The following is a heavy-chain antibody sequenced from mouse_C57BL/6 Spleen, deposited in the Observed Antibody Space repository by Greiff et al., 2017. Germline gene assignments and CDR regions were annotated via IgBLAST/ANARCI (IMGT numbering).Heavy chain of an antibody. CDR3: TPLGRDY. CDR1: GFNIKDDY. J-gene: IGHJ2*01. Sequence: EVQLQQSGAELVRPGASVKLSCTASGFNIKDDYMHWVKQRPEQGLEWIGWIDPENGDTEYASKFQGKATITADTSSNTADLQLSSLTSEDTAVYYCTPLGRDYWGQGTTLTVSS. D-gene: IGHD4-1*01. CDR2: IDPENGDT. V-gene: IGHV14-4*01.